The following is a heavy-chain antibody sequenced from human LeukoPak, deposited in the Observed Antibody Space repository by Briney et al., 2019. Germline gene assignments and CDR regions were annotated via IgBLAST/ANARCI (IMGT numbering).Heavy chain of an antibody. V-gene: IGHV3-30*18. Sequence: GGSLRLSCAASGFSFSSYGMHWVRQAPGKGLEWVAVISYEGSNKYYADSVKGRFTISRDNAKNTLYLQMNSLIAEDTAVYYCAKGAATAGGAAVDYWGQGTLVTVSS. CDR3: AKGAATAGGAAVDY. CDR2: ISYEGSNK. D-gene: IGHD2-21*02. CDR1: GFSFSSYG. J-gene: IGHJ4*02.